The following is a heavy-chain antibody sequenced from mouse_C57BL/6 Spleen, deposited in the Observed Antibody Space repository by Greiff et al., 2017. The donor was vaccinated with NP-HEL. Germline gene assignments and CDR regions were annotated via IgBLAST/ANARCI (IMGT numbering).Heavy chain of an antibody. V-gene: IGHV5-4*01. Sequence: EVKLMESGGGLVKPGGSLKLSCAASGFTFSSYAMSWVRQTPEKRLEWVATISDGGSYTYYPDNVKGRFTISRDNAKNNLYLQMSHLKSEDTAMYYCAREDSGDYAMDYWGQGTSVTVSS. CDR3: AREDSGDYAMDY. CDR2: ISDGGSYT. J-gene: IGHJ4*01. CDR1: GFTFSSYA.